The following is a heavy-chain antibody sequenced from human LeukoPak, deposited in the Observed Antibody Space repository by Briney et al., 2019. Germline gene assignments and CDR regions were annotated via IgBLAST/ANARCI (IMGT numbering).Heavy chain of an antibody. CDR1: GYTFTAYF. CDR2: ISPYNGNT. J-gene: IGHJ4*02. V-gene: IGHV1-18*04. CDR3: ARDEDRGDISHGY. D-gene: IGHD5-12*01. Sequence: GASVKVSCKASGYTFTAYFMHWVRQAPGQGLEWMGWISPYNGNTNYVQKLQGRVTMTTDTSTSTAYMELRSLRSDDTAVYYCARDEDRGDISHGYWGQGTLVTVSS.